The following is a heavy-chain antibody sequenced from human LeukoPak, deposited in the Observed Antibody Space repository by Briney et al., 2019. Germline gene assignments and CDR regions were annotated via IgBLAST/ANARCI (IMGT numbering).Heavy chain of an antibody. V-gene: IGHV4-30-2*01. CDR2: IYHSGST. D-gene: IGHD5-18*01. CDR1: GGSISSGGYY. CDR3: ARVPSQGLWPNYYYYMDV. Sequence: SETLSLTCTVSGGSISSGGYYWSWIRRPPGKGLEWIGYIYHSGSTYYNPSLKSRVTISVDRSKNQFSLKLSSVTAADTAVYYCARVPSQGLWPNYYYYMDVWGKGTTVTVSS. J-gene: IGHJ6*03.